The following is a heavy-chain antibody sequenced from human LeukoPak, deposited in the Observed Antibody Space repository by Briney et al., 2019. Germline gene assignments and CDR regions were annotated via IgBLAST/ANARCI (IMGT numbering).Heavy chain of an antibody. Sequence: ASVKVSCKASGYTFTGYYMHWVRQAPGQGLEWMGWINPNSGGTNYAQKFQGRVTMTRDTSINTAYMELSRLRSDDTAVYYCARGDIVASLFKYCSGGSCSVFDYWGQGTLVTVSS. CDR1: GYTFTGYY. CDR2: INPNSGGT. V-gene: IGHV1-2*02. D-gene: IGHD2-15*01. CDR3: ARGDIVASLFKYCSGGSCSVFDY. J-gene: IGHJ4*02.